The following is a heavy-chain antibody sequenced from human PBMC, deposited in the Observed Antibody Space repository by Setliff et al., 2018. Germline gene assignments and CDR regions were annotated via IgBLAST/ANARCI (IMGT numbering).Heavy chain of an antibody. CDR3: VRSSAPQVVLAADFDF. Sequence: ASVKVSCKASGGTFSSYAISWVRQAPGQGLEWMGMISPAGETTGDLQWLQGRVTMTTDTSATTVYMELKSLRSDDTAVYYCVRSSAPQVVLAADFDFWGQGTPVTVSS. D-gene: IGHD6-19*01. V-gene: IGHV1-18*01. CDR1: GGTFSSYA. J-gene: IGHJ4*02. CDR2: ISPAGETT.